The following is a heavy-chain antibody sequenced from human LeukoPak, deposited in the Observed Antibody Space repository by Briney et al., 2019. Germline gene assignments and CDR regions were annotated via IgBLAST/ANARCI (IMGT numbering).Heavy chain of an antibody. V-gene: IGHV3-43*02. CDR2: ISGDGGST. J-gene: IGHJ4*02. Sequence: GGSLRLSCAASGFTFDDYAMHSVRQAPGKCLECVSLISGDGGSTYYADSVKGRFTISRDKAKNSLYLQMNSLRAEDTAVYYCAREVSWSRAFDYWGQGTLVTVSS. D-gene: IGHD6-13*01. CDR3: AREVSWSRAFDY. CDR1: GFTFDDYA.